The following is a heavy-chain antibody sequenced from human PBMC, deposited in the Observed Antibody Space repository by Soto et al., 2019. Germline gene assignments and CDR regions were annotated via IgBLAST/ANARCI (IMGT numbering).Heavy chain of an antibody. D-gene: IGHD3-3*01. J-gene: IGHJ3*02. CDR2: MNPNSGNT. CDR3: ARGGITIFGVVITYRVNDAFDI. V-gene: IGHV1-8*01. CDR1: GYTFTSYD. Sequence: ASVKVSCKASGYTFTSYDINWVRQATGQGLEWMGWMNPNSGNTGYAQKFQGRVTMTRNTSISTAYMELSSLRSEDTAVYYCARGGITIFGVVITYRVNDAFDIWGQGTMVTVSS.